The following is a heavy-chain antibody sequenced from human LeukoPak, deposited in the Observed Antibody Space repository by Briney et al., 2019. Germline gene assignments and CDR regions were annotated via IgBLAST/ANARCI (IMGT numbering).Heavy chain of an antibody. CDR1: GFTFSSYA. CDR2: ISSSGSTI. CDR3: ARGKTGDREGFDY. V-gene: IGHV3-48*04. Sequence: GGSLRLSCAASGFTFSSYAMSWVRQAPGKGLEWVSYISSSGSTIYYADSVKGRFTISRDNAKNSLYLQMNSLRAEDTAVYYCARGKTGDREGFDYWGQGTLVTVAS. D-gene: IGHD7-27*01. J-gene: IGHJ4*02.